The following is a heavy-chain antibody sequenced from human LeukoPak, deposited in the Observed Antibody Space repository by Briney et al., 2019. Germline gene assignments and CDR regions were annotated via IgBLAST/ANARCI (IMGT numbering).Heavy chain of an antibody. D-gene: IGHD5-18*01. Sequence: TSSETLSLTCTVSGGSISSGGYYWSWIRQPPGKGLEWIGYIYHSGSTYYNPSLKSRVTISVDRSKNQFSLKLSSVTAADTAVDYCARGGYSYGYHFDYWGQGTLVTVSS. CDR1: GGSISSGGYY. CDR2: IYHSGST. CDR3: ARGGYSYGYHFDY. V-gene: IGHV4-30-2*01. J-gene: IGHJ4*02.